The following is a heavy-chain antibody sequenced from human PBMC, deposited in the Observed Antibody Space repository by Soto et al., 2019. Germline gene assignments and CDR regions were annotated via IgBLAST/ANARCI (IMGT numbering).Heavy chain of an antibody. CDR1: GGSISTGGYY. D-gene: IGHD6-19*01. Sequence: TLSLTCTVSGGSISTGGYYWNWIRQRPGKGLEWIGYIYYSGSTYYNPSLRSRVTISQDTSKNQISLRLNSLTAADTAKYYCARGAVAGTWYFQYWGQGALVTVSS. CDR2: IYYSGST. CDR3: ARGAVAGTWYFQY. V-gene: IGHV4-31*03. J-gene: IGHJ1*01.